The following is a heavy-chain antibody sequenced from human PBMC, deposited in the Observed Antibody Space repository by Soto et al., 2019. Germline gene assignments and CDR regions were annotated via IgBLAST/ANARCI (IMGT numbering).Heavy chain of an antibody. D-gene: IGHD1-26*01. CDR2: INHSGST. CDR1: GGSVSSGSYY. CDR3: ARGDSGSYYWFDP. Sequence: SETLSLTCTVSGGSVSSGSYYWSWIRQPPGKGLEWIGEINHSGSTNYNPSLKSRVTISVDTSKNQFSLKLSSVTAADTAVYYCARGDSGSYYWFDPWGQGTLVTVSS. V-gene: IGHV4-39*07. J-gene: IGHJ5*02.